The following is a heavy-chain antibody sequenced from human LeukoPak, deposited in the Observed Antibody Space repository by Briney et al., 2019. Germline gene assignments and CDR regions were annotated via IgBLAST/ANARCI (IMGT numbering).Heavy chain of an antibody. V-gene: IGHV3-23*01. CDR2: ISGSGGST. Sequence: GGSLRLSCAASGFTFSSYAMSWVRQAPGKGLEWVSAISGSGGSTYCADSVKGRFTISRDNSKNTLYLQMNSLRAEDTAVYYCAKDSSGRQPSTDFDYWGQGTLVTVSS. D-gene: IGHD6-19*01. J-gene: IGHJ4*02. CDR3: AKDSSGRQPSTDFDY. CDR1: GFTFSSYA.